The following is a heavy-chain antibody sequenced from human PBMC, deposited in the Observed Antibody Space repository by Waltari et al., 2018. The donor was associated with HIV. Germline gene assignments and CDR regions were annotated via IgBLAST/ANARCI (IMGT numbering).Heavy chain of an antibody. V-gene: IGHV3-53*02. CDR1: NGTIGNNY. CDR3: AIGVRYLGP. J-gene: IGHJ5*02. Sequence: VTTGGKVIRPGGSLRLSCVGSNGTIGNNYVSWVRQSPEKGLEGSSIIYPDDTVHYSDSVRGRFVISRVRSKNTISLRLNNLLFEDTAVYYCAIGVRYLGPWGQGTLVTVS. CDR2: IYPDDTV. D-gene: IGHD2-8*01.